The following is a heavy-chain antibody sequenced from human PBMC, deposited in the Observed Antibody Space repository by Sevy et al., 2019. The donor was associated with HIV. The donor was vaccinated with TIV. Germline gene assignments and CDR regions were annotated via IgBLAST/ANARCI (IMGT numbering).Heavy chain of an antibody. V-gene: IGHV4-30-4*01. CDR1: GGSISSGDYY. CDR3: AREGCHIAAAGNWFDP. CDR2: IYYSGST. D-gene: IGHD6-13*01. Sequence: SETLSLTCTVSGGSISSGDYYWSWIRQPPGKGLEWIGYIYYSGSTYYNPSLKSRVTISVDTSKNQFSLKLSSVTAADTAVYYGAREGCHIAAAGNWFDPWGQGTLVTVSS. J-gene: IGHJ5*02.